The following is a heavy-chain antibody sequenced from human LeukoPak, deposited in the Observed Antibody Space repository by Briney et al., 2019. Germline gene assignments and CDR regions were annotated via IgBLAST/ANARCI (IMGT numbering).Heavy chain of an antibody. D-gene: IGHD4-23*01. J-gene: IGHJ4*02. V-gene: IGHV4-34*01. CDR3: ARGQAYGGQFDY. Sequence: XETLSLTCAVYGGSFSGYYWSWIRQPPGKGLEWIGEINHSGSTNYNPSLKSRVTISVDTSKNQFSLKLSSVTAADTAVYYCARGQAYGGQFDYWGQGTLVTVSS. CDR1: GGSFSGYY. CDR2: INHSGST.